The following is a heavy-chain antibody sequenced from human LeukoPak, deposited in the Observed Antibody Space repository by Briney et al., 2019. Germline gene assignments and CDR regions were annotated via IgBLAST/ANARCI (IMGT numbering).Heavy chain of an antibody. CDR3: ARGGYSRSSEYYYGMDV. Sequence: GSVKVSCKASGFTFTGFYMHWVRQAPGQGLEWMGWINPNSGGTNYAQKFRGRVTMTRDTSINTAYMELSRLRSDDTAVYYCARGGYSRSSEYYYGMDVWGQGTTVTVSS. CDR1: GFTFTGFY. D-gene: IGHD6-6*01. J-gene: IGHJ6*02. V-gene: IGHV1-2*02. CDR2: INPNSGGT.